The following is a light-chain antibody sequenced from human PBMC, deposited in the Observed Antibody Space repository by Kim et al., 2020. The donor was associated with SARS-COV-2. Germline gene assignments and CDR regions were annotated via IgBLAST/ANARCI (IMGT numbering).Light chain of an antibody. CDR1: QNIDTY. J-gene: IGKJ1*01. CDR3: HQTWT. CDR2: GAS. V-gene: IGKV1-39*01. Sequence: DFQLTQSPSSLSASVGDRVTITCRASQNIDTYINWYQQKLGKAPKLLIFGASNLQSGVPSRFSGSGYGTEFTLTISSLQPEDFATYYCHQTWTLGQGTKLEI.